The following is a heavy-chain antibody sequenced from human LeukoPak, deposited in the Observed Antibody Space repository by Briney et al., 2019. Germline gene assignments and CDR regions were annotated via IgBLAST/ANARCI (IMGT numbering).Heavy chain of an antibody. CDR2: IYTSGST. CDR1: GGSISSGSYY. V-gene: IGHV4-61*02. CDR3: ASLRQAGTKRRFDP. D-gene: IGHD6-13*01. J-gene: IGHJ5*02. Sequence: PSQTLSLTCTVSGGSISSGSYYWSWIRQPAGKGLEWIGRIYTSGSTNYNPSLKSRVTISVDTSKNQFSLKLSSVTAADTAVYYCASLRQAGTKRRFDPWGQGTLVTVSS.